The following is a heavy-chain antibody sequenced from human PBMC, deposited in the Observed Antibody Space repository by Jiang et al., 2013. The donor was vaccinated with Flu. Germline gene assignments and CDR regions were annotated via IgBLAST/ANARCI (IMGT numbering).Heavy chain of an antibody. CDR3: TTGWSG. CDR2: IKSKTDGGTT. CDR1: SNAW. D-gene: IGHD1-1*01. J-gene: IGHJ4*02. V-gene: IGHV3-15*01. Sequence: SNAWMSWVRQATREGAGVGLDRIKSKTDGGTTDYAAPVKGRFTISRDDSKNTLYLQMNSLKTEDTAVYYCTTGWSGWGQGTLVTVSS.